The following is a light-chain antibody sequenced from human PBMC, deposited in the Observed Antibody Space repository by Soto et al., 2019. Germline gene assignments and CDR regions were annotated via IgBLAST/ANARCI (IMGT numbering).Light chain of an antibody. V-gene: IGKV1-5*01. J-gene: IGKJ1*01. Sequence: DTQMTQSPSTLSASVGDTVTITCRARQNINNWLAWYQQKPEKVPKLLIYGASTLEDGVPSRFSGSRSGTEFTLTINSLQPDDFATYYCQQYRAFVQGTKV. CDR1: QNINNW. CDR2: GAS. CDR3: QQYRA.